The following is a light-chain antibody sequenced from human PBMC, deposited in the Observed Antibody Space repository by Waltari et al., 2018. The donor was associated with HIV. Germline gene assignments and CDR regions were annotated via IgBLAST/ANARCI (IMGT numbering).Light chain of an antibody. V-gene: IGLV2-23*02. CDR1: SSDVGSYTL. J-gene: IGLJ2*01. Sequence: QSALTQSASVSGSPGPSITISCTGTSSDVGSYTLVSWYQHHPGKAPKRMIYEVKKRPSGVSNGFSGSKSCNTASLTISWLQAEDEADYYCCSYAGSSTSVVFGGGTKLTVL. CDR2: EVK. CDR3: CSYAGSSTSVV.